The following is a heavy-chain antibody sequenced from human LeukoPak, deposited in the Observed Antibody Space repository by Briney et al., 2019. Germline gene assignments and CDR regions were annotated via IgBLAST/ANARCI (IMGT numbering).Heavy chain of an antibody. J-gene: IGHJ4*02. CDR1: GFTFSSYG. D-gene: IGHD6-19*01. Sequence: KTGGSLRLSCAASGFTFSSYGIHWVRQAPGKGPEWVAVIGKDGAAKHYAESVRGRFTISRDNSKNTLYLQMNSLRAEDTAVYYCARVSVRSGCEIFDYWGQGTLVTVSS. V-gene: IGHV3-30*03. CDR2: IGKDGAAK. CDR3: ARVSVRSGCEIFDY.